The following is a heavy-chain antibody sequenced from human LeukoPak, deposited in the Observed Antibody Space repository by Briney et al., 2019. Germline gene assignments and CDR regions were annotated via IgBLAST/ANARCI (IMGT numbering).Heavy chain of an antibody. CDR1: GMTFSNHW. V-gene: IGHV3-74*01. Sequence: GGSLRLSCAASGMTFSNHWMHWVRQVPGKGLVWVSLIKTDGRTTIYADSVKGRFTISRDNGKRTLYLQMNSLRAEDTAIYYCTTGPSYGYEWWGQGTVVTVSS. D-gene: IGHD3-16*01. CDR3: TTGPSYGYEW. J-gene: IGHJ4*02. CDR2: IKTDGRTT.